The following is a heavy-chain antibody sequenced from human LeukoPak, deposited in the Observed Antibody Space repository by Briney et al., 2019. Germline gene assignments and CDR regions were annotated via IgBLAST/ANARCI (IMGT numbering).Heavy chain of an antibody. D-gene: IGHD3-9*01. CDR1: GGSISSGNYY. CDR3: ASSYYDVLTGNLRGGAFDI. J-gene: IGHJ3*02. Sequence: PSETLSLTCSVSGGSISSGNYYWNWIRQPPGKGLEWIGYIYYIGSAYYNPSLKSRVTISGDTSKNQFSLKLSSVTAADTAVYYCASSYYDVLTGNLRGGAFDIWGQGTLVTVSS. CDR2: IYYIGSA. V-gene: IGHV4-30-4*08.